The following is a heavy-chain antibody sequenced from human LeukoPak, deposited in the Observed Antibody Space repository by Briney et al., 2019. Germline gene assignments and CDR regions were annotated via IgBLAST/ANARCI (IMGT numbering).Heavy chain of an antibody. CDR2: ISSSGSTI. D-gene: IGHD2-2*01. J-gene: IGHJ3*02. CDR3: ATRHGTSSYDAFDI. CDR1: GFTFSDYY. Sequence: PGGSLRLSCAASGFTFSDYYMSWIRQAPGKGLEWVSYISSSGSTIYYADSVKGRFTISRDNAKNSLYLQMNSLRAEDTAVYYCATRHGTSSYDAFDIWGRGTMVTVSS. V-gene: IGHV3-11*01.